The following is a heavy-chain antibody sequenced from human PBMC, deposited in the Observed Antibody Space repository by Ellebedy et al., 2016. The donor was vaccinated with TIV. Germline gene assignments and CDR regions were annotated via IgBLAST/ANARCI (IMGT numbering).Heavy chain of an antibody. CDR3: ARCVVAHAAFDI. V-gene: IGHV3-66*01. Sequence: GEFLKISCAASGFTVSSNYMRWVRQAPGKGLEWVSIIYSGGSTYYADSVKGRFTISRDNSKNTLFLQMNSLRFEDTAVYDCARCVVAHAAFDIWGQGTMVTVSS. CDR1: GFTVSSNY. J-gene: IGHJ3*02. D-gene: IGHD2-21*01. CDR2: IYSGGST.